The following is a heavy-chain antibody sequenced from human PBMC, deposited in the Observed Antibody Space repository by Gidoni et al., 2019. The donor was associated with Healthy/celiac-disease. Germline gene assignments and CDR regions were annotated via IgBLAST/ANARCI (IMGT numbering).Heavy chain of an antibody. D-gene: IGHD3-22*01. CDR1: GYTFTSYG. CDR2: ISAYNGNT. V-gene: IGHV1-18*04. J-gene: IGHJ4*02. Sequence: QVQLVQSGAEVKKPGASVKVSCKASGYTFTSYGISWVRQAPGQGLEWMGWISAYNGNTNYAQKLQGRVTMTTDTSTSTAYMELRSLRSDDTAVYYCARGSVYYDSSGYYLPLNFDYWGQGTLVTVSS. CDR3: ARGSVYYDSSGYYLPLNFDY.